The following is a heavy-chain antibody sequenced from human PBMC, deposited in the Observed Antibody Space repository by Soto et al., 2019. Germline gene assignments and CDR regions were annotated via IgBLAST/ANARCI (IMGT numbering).Heavy chain of an antibody. V-gene: IGHV1-69*13. Sequence: ASVKVSCKASGGTFSSYAISWVRQAPGQGLEWMGGIIPIFGTANYAQKFQGRVTITADESTSTAYMELSSLRSEDTAVYYCARDGVVVPAAIPYYFDYWGQGTLVTVSS. CDR1: GGTFSSYA. D-gene: IGHD2-2*02. J-gene: IGHJ4*02. CDR3: ARDGVVVPAAIPYYFDY. CDR2: IIPIFGTA.